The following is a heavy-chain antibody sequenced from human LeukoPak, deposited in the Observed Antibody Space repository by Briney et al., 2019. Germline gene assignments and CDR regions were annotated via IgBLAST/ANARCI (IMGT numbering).Heavy chain of an antibody. CDR1: GFTFSSYA. CDR3: AREMATRTFHDAFDI. V-gene: IGHV3-30-3*01. CDR2: ISYDGSNK. Sequence: GGSLRLSCAASGFTFSSYAMPWVRQAPGKGLEWVAVISYDGSNKYYADSVKGRFTISRDNSKNTLYLQMNSLRAEDTAVYYCAREMATRTFHDAFDIWGQGTMVTVSS. D-gene: IGHD5-24*01. J-gene: IGHJ3*02.